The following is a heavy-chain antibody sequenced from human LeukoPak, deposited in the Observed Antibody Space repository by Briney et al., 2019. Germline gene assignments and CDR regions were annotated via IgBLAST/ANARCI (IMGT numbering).Heavy chain of an antibody. CDR3: ARASYYYYYMDV. CDR2: INPSGGNT. CDR1: GYTFTSYY. V-gene: IGHV1-46*01. Sequence: ASVKVSCKASGYTFTSYYMHWVRQAPGQGLEWMGIINPSGGNTSYAQKFRGRVTMTRDMSTSTVYMELSSLRSEDTAVYYCARASYYYYYMDVWGKGTTVTVSS. J-gene: IGHJ6*03.